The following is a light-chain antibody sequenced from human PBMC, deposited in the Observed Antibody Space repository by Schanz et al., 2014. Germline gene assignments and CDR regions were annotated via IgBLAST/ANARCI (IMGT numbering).Light chain of an antibody. V-gene: IGLV2-23*01. CDR1: SSDVGRYNL. Sequence: QSALTQPDSVSASPGQSITISCTGTSSDVGRYNLVSWYQQHPNKAPKLVIHEDTKRPSGVSNRFSGSKSGNTASLTISGLQTEDEAGYFCCSYAGSGAWVFGGGTKLTVL. CDR3: CSYAGSGAWV. J-gene: IGLJ3*02. CDR2: EDT.